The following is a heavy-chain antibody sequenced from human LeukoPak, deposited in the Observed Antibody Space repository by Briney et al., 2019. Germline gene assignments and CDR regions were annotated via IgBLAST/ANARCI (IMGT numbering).Heavy chain of an antibody. V-gene: IGHV3-33*01. CDR2: IWYDGSNK. D-gene: IGHD6-19*01. CDR3: AREGIAVAGTWLFDP. J-gene: IGHJ5*02. CDR1: GFTFSSYG. Sequence: GGSLRLSCAASGFTFSSYGMHWVRQAPGKGLEWVAVIWYDGSNKYYADSVKGRFTISRDNSKNTLYLQMNSLRAEDTAVYYCAREGIAVAGTWLFDPWGQGTLVTVSS.